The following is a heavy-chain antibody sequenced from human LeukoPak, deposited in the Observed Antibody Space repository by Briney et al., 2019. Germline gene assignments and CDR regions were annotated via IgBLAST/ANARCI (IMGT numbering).Heavy chain of an antibody. CDR3: ARAPTSVPNYRLDS. Sequence: ASVKVSCKASGYTFKHYDINWVRQAAGQRPEWVGWVNANSGNTGYAQKFQGRVTMTRNTSISTVYMEVNSLTSEDTAVYYCARAPTSVPNYRLDSWGQGTLVAVSS. J-gene: IGHJ4*02. V-gene: IGHV1-8*01. CDR1: GYTFKHYD. D-gene: IGHD3-16*02. CDR2: VNANSGNT.